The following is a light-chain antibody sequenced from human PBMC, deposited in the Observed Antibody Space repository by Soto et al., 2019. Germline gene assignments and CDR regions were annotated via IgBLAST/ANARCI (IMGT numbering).Light chain of an antibody. CDR2: ATS. CDR1: QSLTSTY. J-gene: IGKJ1*01. CDR3: QQYNNWPQT. Sequence: EIVLTQSPGTLSLSPGERATLSCRASQSLTSTYMAWYQQKPGQAPRLLIYATSFRATGIPDRFRGSGSGTDFTLTISSLQSEDFAVYYCQQYNNWPQTFGQGTKVDIK. V-gene: IGKV3-20*01.